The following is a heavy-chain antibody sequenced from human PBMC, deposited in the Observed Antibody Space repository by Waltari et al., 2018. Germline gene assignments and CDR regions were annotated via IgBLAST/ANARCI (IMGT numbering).Heavy chain of an antibody. Sequence: QVQLQESGPGLVKPSGTLSLTCAVSGGSISSSNWWRWVRQPPGKGLEWIGEIYHSGSTNYNPSLKSRVTISVDKSKNQFSLKLSSVTAADTAVYYCARATTLSEDYYYYYMDVWGKGTTVTVSS. J-gene: IGHJ6*03. CDR2: IYHSGST. CDR1: GGSISSSNW. V-gene: IGHV4-4*02. CDR3: ARATTLSEDYYYYYMDV.